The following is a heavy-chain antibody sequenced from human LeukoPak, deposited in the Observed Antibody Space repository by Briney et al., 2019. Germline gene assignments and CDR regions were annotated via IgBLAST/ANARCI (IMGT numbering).Heavy chain of an antibody. CDR1: GYSISSGYY. J-gene: IGHJ4*02. D-gene: IGHD1-7*01. CDR2: IYHSGST. V-gene: IGHV4-38-2*01. Sequence: SETLSLTCAVSGYSISSGYYWGWIRQPPGKGLEWIGSIYHSGSTYYNPSLKSRDTISVDTSKNQFSLKLSSVTAADTAVYYCARHGITGTTSDWGQGTLVTVSS. CDR3: ARHGITGTTSD.